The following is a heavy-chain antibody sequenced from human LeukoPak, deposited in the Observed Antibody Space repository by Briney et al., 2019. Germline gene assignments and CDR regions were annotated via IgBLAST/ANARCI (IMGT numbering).Heavy chain of an antibody. V-gene: IGHV1-18*01. Sequence: ASVKVSCKASGYTFTSYGISWVRQALGQGLEWMGWISAYNGNTNYAQKLQGRVTMTTDTSTSTAYMELRSLRSDDTAVYYCARARGITIFGVVNNAKYNWFDPWGQGTLVTVSS. D-gene: IGHD3-3*01. CDR2: ISAYNGNT. J-gene: IGHJ5*02. CDR1: GYTFTSYG. CDR3: ARARGITIFGVVNNAKYNWFDP.